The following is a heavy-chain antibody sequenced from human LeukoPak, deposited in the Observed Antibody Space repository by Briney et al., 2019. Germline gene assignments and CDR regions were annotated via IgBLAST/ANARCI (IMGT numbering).Heavy chain of an antibody. CDR1: GGSISSSSAY. V-gene: IGHV4-39*01. CDR2: IYHSKNT. CDR3: VSPRGFSYGYFDY. Sequence: SETLSLTCTVSGGSISSSSAYWGWIRQPPGKGLEWIGSIYHSKNTYYNPSLKSRVTISADTSKNQSSLTLGSVSATDTAVYYCVSPRGFSYGYFDYWGQGTLVTVSS. J-gene: IGHJ4*02. D-gene: IGHD5-18*01.